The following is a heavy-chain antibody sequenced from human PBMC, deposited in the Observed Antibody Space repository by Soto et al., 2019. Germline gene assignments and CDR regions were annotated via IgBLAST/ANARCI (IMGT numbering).Heavy chain of an antibody. D-gene: IGHD3-22*01. CDR3: ARSMIVVVINSLSDY. V-gene: IGHV3-30-3*01. CDR1: GFTFSSYA. CDR2: ISYDGSNK. J-gene: IGHJ4*02. Sequence: ESGGGVVQPGRSLRLSCAASGFTFSSYAMHWVRQAPGKGLEWVAVISYDGSNKYYADSVKGRFTISRDNSKNTLYLQMNSLRAEDTAVYYCARSMIVVVINSLSDYWGQGTLVTVSS.